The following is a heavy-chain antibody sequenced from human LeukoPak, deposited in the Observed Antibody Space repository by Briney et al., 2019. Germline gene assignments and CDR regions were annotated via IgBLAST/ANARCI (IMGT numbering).Heavy chain of an antibody. CDR2: INGDASNT. V-gene: IGHV3-74*03. Sequence: PGGSLRLSCAASGLTFNSYWMHWVRQVAGKGLVWVARINGDASNTTYADSVKGRFTISRDNAKNTLYLQMNSLRAEDTAVYYCARAHYDFWSDIDYWGQGTLVTVSS. CDR3: ARAHYDFWSDIDY. D-gene: IGHD3-3*01. J-gene: IGHJ4*02. CDR1: GLTFNSYW.